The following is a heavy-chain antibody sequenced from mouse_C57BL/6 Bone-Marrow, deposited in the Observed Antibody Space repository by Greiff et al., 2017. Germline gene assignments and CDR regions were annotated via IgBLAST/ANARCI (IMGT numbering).Heavy chain of an antibody. D-gene: IGHD2-2*01. CDR2: IRSKSSNYAT. CDR1: GFTFNPYA. Sequence: EVHLVESGGGLVQPKGSLKLLCAASGFTFNPYAMHWVRQAPGKGLEWVARIRSKSSNYATYYADSVKDRFTISRDDSQSMLYLQMNNLKTEDTAMYYCVRAKGYGYDGGLAYWGQGTLVTVSA. V-gene: IGHV10-3*01. J-gene: IGHJ3*01. CDR3: VRAKGYGYDGGLAY.